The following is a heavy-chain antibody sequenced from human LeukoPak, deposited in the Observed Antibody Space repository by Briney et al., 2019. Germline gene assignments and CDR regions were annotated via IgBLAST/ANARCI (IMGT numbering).Heavy chain of an antibody. CDR2: ISYDGSNK. J-gene: IGHJ4*02. D-gene: IGHD2-15*01. Sequence: GGSLRLSCAASGFTFSSYGMHWVRQAPGKGLEWVAVISYDGSNKYYADSVKGRFTISRDNSKDTLDLQMNSLRAEDTAVYYCARGERIVTATRSDFDYWGQGTLVTASS. V-gene: IGHV3-30*03. CDR3: ARGERIVTATRSDFDY. CDR1: GFTFSSYG.